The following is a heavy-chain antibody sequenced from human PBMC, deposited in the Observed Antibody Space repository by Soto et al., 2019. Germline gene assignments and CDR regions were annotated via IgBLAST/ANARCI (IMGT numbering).Heavy chain of an antibody. V-gene: IGHV1-18*01. Sequence: GASVKVSCKASGYTFTSYGISWVRQAPGQGLEWMGWISAYNGNTNYAQKLQGRVTMTTDTSTSTAYMELRSLRSDDTAVYYCARRANDDYGDHEGPYRYYYYMDVWGKGTTVTVSS. CDR1: GYTFTSYG. CDR3: ARRANDDYGDHEGPYRYYYYMDV. D-gene: IGHD4-17*01. CDR2: ISAYNGNT. J-gene: IGHJ6*03.